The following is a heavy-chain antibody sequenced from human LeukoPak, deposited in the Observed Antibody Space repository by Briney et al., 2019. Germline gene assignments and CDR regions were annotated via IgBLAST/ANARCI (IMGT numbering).Heavy chain of an antibody. V-gene: IGHV4-4*07. CDR3: ARALNPVPCTYYFDY. Sequence: SETLSLTCSVSGASINSHYWTWIRQPAGKGLEWIGRIYVTGSTDYSPSLQSRVTMSVDTSKNQFSLNLISVTAADTAVYYCARALNPVPCTYYFDYWGQGFLVFVSS. CDR2: IYVTGST. CDR1: GASINSHY. J-gene: IGHJ4*02.